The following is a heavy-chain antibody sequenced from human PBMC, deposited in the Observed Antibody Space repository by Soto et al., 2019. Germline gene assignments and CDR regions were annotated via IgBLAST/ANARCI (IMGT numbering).Heavy chain of an antibody. V-gene: IGHV4-34*01. CDR2: INHSGST. J-gene: IGHJ5*02. CDR1: GGSFSGYY. D-gene: IGHD5-12*01. Sequence: SETLSLTCAVYGGSFSGYYWSWIRQPPGKGLEWIGEINHSGSTNYNPSLKSRVTISVDTSKNQFSLKLSSVTAADTAVYYCARAGGYSGYDLGTSYNWFDPWGQGTLVTVSS. CDR3: ARAGGYSGYDLGTSYNWFDP.